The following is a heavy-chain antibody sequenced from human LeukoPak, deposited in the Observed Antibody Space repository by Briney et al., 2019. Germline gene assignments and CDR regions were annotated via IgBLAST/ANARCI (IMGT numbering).Heavy chain of an antibody. CDR1: GGSISSYY. J-gene: IGHJ3*02. Sequence: SETLSLTCTVSGGSISSYYWSWIRQPPGKGLEWIGYIYYSGSTNYNPSLKSRVTISVDTSKNQFSLKLSFVTAADTAVYYCARERCRSNVCAFDIWGQGTMVTVSS. CDR2: IYYSGST. D-gene: IGHD2-8*01. V-gene: IGHV4-59*01. CDR3: ARERCRSNVCAFDI.